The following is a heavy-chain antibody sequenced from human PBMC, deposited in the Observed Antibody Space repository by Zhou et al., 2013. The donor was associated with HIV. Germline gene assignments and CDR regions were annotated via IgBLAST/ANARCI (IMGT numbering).Heavy chain of an antibody. CDR2: IYYSGTT. J-gene: IGHJ6*03. CDR3: ARARPMYYYYMDV. V-gene: IGHV4-59*11. CDR1: SGSIYSQY. Sequence: QVQLQESGPGLVKPSETLSLTCTVSSGSIYSQYWTWIRQPPGKGLEWVGYIYYSGTTNYNPSLKSRVTLSVDTSKNQFSLKLISVTAADTAVYYCARARPMYYYYMDVWGKGTTVTVSS.